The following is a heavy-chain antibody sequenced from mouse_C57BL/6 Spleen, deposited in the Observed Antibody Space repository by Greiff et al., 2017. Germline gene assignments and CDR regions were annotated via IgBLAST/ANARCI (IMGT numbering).Heavy chain of an antibody. D-gene: IGHD1-1*01. CDR3: ERSSTTVDY. CDR1: GYTFTDYY. J-gene: IGHJ2*01. CDR2: INPYNGGT. V-gene: IGHV1-19*01. Sequence: VQLQQSGPVLVKPGASVKMSCKASGYTFTDYYMNWVKQSHGKSLEWIGVINPYNGGTSYNQKFKGKATLTVDKSSSTAYMELNSLTSEDSAVYYCERSSTTVDYWGQGTTLTVSS.